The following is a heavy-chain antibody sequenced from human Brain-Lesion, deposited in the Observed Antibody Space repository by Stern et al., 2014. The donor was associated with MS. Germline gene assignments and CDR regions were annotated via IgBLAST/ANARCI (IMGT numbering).Heavy chain of an antibody. CDR3: AIVSPYTSGWYPFFDN. V-gene: IGHV3-21*01. D-gene: IGHD6-19*01. CDR1: GFTFRDSS. CDR2: IRCHHTYI. J-gene: IGHJ4*02. Sequence: EVQLVESGGGLVKPGGSLRLSCAASGFTFRDSSMFWVRQAPGKGLEWVSCIRCHHTYINYADSVKGRFTISRENSRNSLSLQINSLRVEDTAVYYCAIVSPYTSGWYPFFDNWGQGTRVTVSS.